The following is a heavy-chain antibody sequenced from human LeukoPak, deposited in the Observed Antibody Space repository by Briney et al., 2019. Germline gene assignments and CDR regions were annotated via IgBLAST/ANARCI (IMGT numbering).Heavy chain of an antibody. CDR1: GFTFSSYA. Sequence: GRSLRLSCVASGFTFSSYAMHWVRQAPGKGLEWVAVISYDGSNKYYADSVKGRFTISRNNSKNTLYLQMNSLRAEDTAVYYCARDPRYCSGGSCYSDYYYYGMDVWGQGTTVTVSS. CDR3: ARDPRYCSGGSCYSDYYYYGMDV. J-gene: IGHJ6*02. CDR2: ISYDGSNK. V-gene: IGHV3-30-3*01. D-gene: IGHD2-15*01.